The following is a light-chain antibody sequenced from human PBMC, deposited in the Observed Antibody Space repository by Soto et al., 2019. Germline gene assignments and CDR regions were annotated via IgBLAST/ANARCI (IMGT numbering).Light chain of an antibody. Sequence: EFVLPQSPGTLSLSRGERATLSCRASERIYSAYLGWYQQKPGQAPRLLIYGTSSRATGIPDRFSGSGSGTDFTLTISRLEPEDFAVYYCQQYGSSPTWTFGQGTKVDIK. CDR1: ERIYSAY. J-gene: IGKJ1*01. CDR2: GTS. CDR3: QQYGSSPTWT. V-gene: IGKV3-20*01.